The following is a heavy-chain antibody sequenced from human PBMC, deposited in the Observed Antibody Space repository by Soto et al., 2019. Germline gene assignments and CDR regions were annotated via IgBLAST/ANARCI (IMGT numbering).Heavy chain of an antibody. CDR1: GFTFSSYA. J-gene: IGHJ4*02. CDR3: ATRSGSYYRWNYFDY. D-gene: IGHD3-10*01. V-gene: IGHV3-23*01. CDR2: ISGSGGST. Sequence: GSLRLSCAASGFTFSSYAMSWVRQAPGKGLEWVSAISGSGGSTYYADSVKGRFTISRDNSKNTLYLQMNSLRAEDTAVYYCATRSGSYYRWNYFDYWGQGTLVTVSS.